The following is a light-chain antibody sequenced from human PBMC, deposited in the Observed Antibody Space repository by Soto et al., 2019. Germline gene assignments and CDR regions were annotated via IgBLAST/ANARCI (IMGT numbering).Light chain of an antibody. CDR3: CSYTTSSTYV. Sequence: QAVVTQPASVSGSPGQSIAISCTGTSSDVGGYNYVSWYQQHPGKAPKLMIYEVNNRPSGVSNRFSGSKSGNTASLTISGLQAEDEADYYCCSYTTSSTYVFGTGTKLTVL. CDR2: EVN. CDR1: SSDVGGYNY. V-gene: IGLV2-14*01. J-gene: IGLJ1*01.